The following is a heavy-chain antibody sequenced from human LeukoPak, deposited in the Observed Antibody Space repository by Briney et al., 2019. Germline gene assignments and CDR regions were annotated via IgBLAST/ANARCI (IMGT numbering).Heavy chain of an antibody. CDR2: IWYDGSDK. CDR1: GFTFSSYG. J-gene: IGHJ4*02. D-gene: IGHD1-1*01. V-gene: IGHV3-33*01. Sequence: GRSLRLSCAASGFTFSSYGMHWVRQAPGKGLEWVAVIWYDGSDKYYADSVKGRFTISRDNSKNTLYLQMNSLRAEDTAVYYCVRVAGTDATFDYWGQGTLVTVSS. CDR3: VRVAGTDATFDY.